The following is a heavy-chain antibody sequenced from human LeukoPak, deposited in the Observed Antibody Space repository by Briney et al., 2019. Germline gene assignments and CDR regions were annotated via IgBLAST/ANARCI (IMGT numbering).Heavy chain of an antibody. J-gene: IGHJ4*02. CDR1: GFTVSSDY. D-gene: IGHD3-16*02. CDR2: IYSGGST. Sequence: GSLRLSCAASGFTVSSDYMSGGRQAPREGRWWGSVIYSGGSTYYADSVKGRFTISRDNSKNTLYLQMNSLRAEDTAVYYCASSITFGGVIGEYFDYWGQGTLVTVSS. V-gene: IGHV3-53*01. CDR3: ASSITFGGVIGEYFDY.